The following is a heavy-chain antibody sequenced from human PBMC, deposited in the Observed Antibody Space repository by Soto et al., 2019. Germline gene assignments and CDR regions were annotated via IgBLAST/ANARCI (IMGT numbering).Heavy chain of an antibody. D-gene: IGHD1-7*01. Sequence: SETLSLTCAVYGGSFSGYYWSWIRQPPGKGLEWIGEINHSGSTNHNPSLKSRVTISVDTSKNQFSLKLSSVTAADTAVYYCKGGDWNYYFDYWGQGTLVTVSS. J-gene: IGHJ4*02. CDR2: INHSGST. CDR1: GGSFSGYY. V-gene: IGHV4-34*01. CDR3: KGGDWNYYFDY.